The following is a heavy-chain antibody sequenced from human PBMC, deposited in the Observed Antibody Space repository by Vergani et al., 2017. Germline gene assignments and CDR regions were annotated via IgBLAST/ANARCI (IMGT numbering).Heavy chain of an antibody. CDR1: GDSISRSHYY. D-gene: IGHD3-10*01. Sequence: QLQLQESGPGLVKPSETLSLSCRVSGDSISRSHYYWGFIRQPPGKGLEGIGSISSSGSPYYNPTLKSRLAFSVDTTKNPFSLRLKSVTATDTGMYYCARPVGPSAIADGYHVWGQGTMVTVS. CDR2: ISSSGSP. V-gene: IGHV4-39*02. CDR3: ARPVGPSAIADGYHV. J-gene: IGHJ3*01.